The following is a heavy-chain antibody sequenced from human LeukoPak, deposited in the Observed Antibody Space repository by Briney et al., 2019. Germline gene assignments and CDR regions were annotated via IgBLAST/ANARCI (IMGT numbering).Heavy chain of an antibody. Sequence: GGSLRLSCAASGFTFSSYWMSWVRQAPGKGLEWVANIKQDGSEKYYVDSVKGRFTISRDNAKNSLYLQMNSLRAEDTAVYYCARDWGSIVATSDIFDYWGQGTLVTVSS. D-gene: IGHD5-12*01. J-gene: IGHJ4*02. CDR3: ARDWGSIVATSDIFDY. CDR2: IKQDGSEK. CDR1: GFTFSSYW. V-gene: IGHV3-7*01.